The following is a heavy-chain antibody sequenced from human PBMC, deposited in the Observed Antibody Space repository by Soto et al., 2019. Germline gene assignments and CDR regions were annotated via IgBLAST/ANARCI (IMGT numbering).Heavy chain of an antibody. CDR2: INYSGST. CDR1: GGSFSGYI. Sequence: SETLSLTCAVQGGSFSGYIWTWIRQPPGKGLQWIGQINYSGSTYYNPSLKSRVTISLDTSNNQFSLKLGSVTAADTAVYYCAREDYYDSSDWGQGTLVTVSS. CDR3: AREDYYDSSD. V-gene: IGHV4-34*01. J-gene: IGHJ1*01. D-gene: IGHD3-22*01.